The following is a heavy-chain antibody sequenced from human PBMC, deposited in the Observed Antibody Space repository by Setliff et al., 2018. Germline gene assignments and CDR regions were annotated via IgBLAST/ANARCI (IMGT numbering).Heavy chain of an antibody. Sequence: SETLSLTCTVSGGSISSYYWSWIRQPAGKGLEWIGHIYIGGSANYNPSLKSRVTISVDTSKKQFSLNLRSVTAADTAVYYCARVAGSTSVSITTLWYFDLWGQGALVTVSS. CDR3: ARVAGSTSVSITTLWYFDL. J-gene: IGHJ2*01. V-gene: IGHV4-4*07. D-gene: IGHD3-22*01. CDR1: GGSISSYY. CDR2: IYIGGSA.